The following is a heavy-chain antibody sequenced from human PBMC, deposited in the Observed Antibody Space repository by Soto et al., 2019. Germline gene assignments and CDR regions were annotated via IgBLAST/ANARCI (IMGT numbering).Heavy chain of an antibody. CDR3: ARDTGLRSSGWSYYFDF. Sequence: EVQLVESGGGLVQPGGSLRVSCAASGFTLSSYSMHWVRQAPGKGLEWVSYISGSGGTIYYADSVKSRFTISRDNAKNSRSVQMNSLRDEDTAVYFCARDTGLRSSGWSYYFDFCGQGSRVTVSS. CDR2: ISGSGGTI. J-gene: IGHJ4*02. D-gene: IGHD6-19*01. V-gene: IGHV3-48*02. CDR1: GFTLSSYS.